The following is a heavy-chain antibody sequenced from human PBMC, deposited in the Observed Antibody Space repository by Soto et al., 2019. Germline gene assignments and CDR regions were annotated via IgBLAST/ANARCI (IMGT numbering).Heavy chain of an antibody. D-gene: IGHD6-13*01. Sequence: SETLSLTCAASGSSISSTNWWTWVRQSPGRGLEWIGEIYHSGTTNYSPSLKSRVNIAVDMSTNHLSLTLISVTAADTAVYYCAFPATADFDYWGKGIMVNVSS. J-gene: IGHJ4*02. CDR1: GSSISSTNW. CDR2: IYHSGTT. CDR3: AFPATADFDY. V-gene: IGHV4-4*02.